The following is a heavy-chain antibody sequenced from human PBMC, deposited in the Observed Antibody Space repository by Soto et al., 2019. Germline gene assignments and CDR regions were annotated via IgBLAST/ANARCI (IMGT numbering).Heavy chain of an antibody. V-gene: IGHV4-59*01. CDR1: GGSISSYY. J-gene: IGHJ4*02. Sequence: SGTLSLTCTVSGGSISSYYWSWIRQPPGKGLEWIGYIYYSGSTNYNPSLKSRVTISVDTSKNQFSLKLSSVTAADTAVYYCARGVYGDLDVFDYWGQGTLVTVSS. D-gene: IGHD4-17*01. CDR3: ARGVYGDLDVFDY. CDR2: IYYSGST.